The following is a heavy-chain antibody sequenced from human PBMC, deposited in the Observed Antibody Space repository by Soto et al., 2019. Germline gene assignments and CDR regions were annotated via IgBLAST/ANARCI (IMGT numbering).Heavy chain of an antibody. CDR2: IGAYNGNT. J-gene: IGHJ4*02. CDR3: ARDEITYYYGSGTEPFDY. Sequence: ASVKVSCKASGYTFTSYGISWVRQAPGQGLEWMGWIGAYNGNTNYAQKLQGRVTMTTDTSTSTAYMELRSLRSDDTAVYYCARDEITYYYGSGTEPFDYWGQGTLVTVSS. D-gene: IGHD3-10*01. V-gene: IGHV1-18*01. CDR1: GYTFTSYG.